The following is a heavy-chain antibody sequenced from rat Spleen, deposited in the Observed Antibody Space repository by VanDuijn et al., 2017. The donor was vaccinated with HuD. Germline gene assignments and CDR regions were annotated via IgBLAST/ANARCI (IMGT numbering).Heavy chain of an antibody. CDR2: ILYDSTNT. D-gene: IGHD1-1*01. J-gene: IGHJ4*01. Sequence: EVQLVESGGGLVQPKESLKISCAASGFTFSNAAMYWVRQAPEKGLEWVATILYDSTNTFYRDSVKGRFTISRDNAKSTLYLQMDSLRSEDTATYYCARHVSYCPDAWGQGASVTVSS. CDR3: ARHVSYCPDA. CDR1: GFTFSNAA. V-gene: IGHV5-29*01.